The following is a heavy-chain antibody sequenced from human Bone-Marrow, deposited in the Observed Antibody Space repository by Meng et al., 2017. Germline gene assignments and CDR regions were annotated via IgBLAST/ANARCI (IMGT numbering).Heavy chain of an antibody. D-gene: IGHD1-26*01. CDR1: GVTFSNFG. CDR2: IWFDGSYQ. J-gene: IGHJ5*02. Sequence: VQVVGSVGCVVQPGMSLRLSCAASGVTFSNFGMDWVRQGQGKGLGWVAMIWFDGSYQHYADSVKGRFTISRDNSKNTLYLQMNSLRVEDTAVYYCAKGGAVNWFDPWGQGTLVTVSS. CDR3: AKGGAVNWFDP. V-gene: IGHV3-33*03.